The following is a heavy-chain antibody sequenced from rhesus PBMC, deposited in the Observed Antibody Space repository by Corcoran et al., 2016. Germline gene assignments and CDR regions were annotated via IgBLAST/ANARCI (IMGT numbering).Heavy chain of an antibody. Sequence: EVQLVESGGGLVQPGGSLRLSCAASGFTFSSYGMHWVRQVPGKGLEWVAVISYDGSKKYYADSLKDRFTISKYNSKNMLYLQMNNLKLEDTAVYYCASGGYGSSHYYYFDLWGPGTPITISS. CDR3: ASGGYGSSHYYYFDL. CDR1: GFTFSSYG. J-gene: IGHJ2*01. D-gene: IGHD4-29*01. V-gene: IGHV3-54*02. CDR2: ISYDGSKK.